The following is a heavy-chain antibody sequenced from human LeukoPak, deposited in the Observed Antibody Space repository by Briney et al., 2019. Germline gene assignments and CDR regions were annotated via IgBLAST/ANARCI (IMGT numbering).Heavy chain of an antibody. V-gene: IGHV1-2*02. D-gene: IGHD1-26*01. CDR2: INPNSGGT. Sequence: ASVKVSCKASGYTFTGYYMHWVRQAPGQGLEWMGWINPNSGGTNYAQKFQGRVTMTRDTSISTAYVELSRLRSDDTAVYYCASSIVGATKSWFDPWGQGTLVTVSS. CDR1: GYTFTGYY. CDR3: ASSIVGATKSWFDP. J-gene: IGHJ5*02.